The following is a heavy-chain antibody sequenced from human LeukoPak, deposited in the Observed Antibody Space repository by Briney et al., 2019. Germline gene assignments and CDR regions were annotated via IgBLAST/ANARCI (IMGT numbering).Heavy chain of an antibody. CDR2: FSDSEGT. CDR1: GGSMRSYF. V-gene: IGHV4-59*01. CDR3: ARDTTDRYYYYGMDV. D-gene: IGHD1-1*01. J-gene: IGHJ6*02. Sequence: PSETLSLTCTVSGGSMRSYFWNWIRQPPGKGLEWIGYFSDSEGTKYNPSLKSRVSMSADTSKNQFSLKLSSVTAADTAVYYCARDTTDRYYYYGMDVWGQGTTVTVSS.